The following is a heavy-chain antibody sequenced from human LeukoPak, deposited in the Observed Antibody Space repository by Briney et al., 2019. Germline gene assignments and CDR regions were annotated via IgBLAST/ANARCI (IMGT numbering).Heavy chain of an antibody. J-gene: IGHJ5*02. V-gene: IGHV3-9*01. Sequence: GGSLRLSCAASGFTFDDYAMHWVRQRPGKGLEWGSGISSNSDAVAYADSLKGRFTISRDNAKNSLYLQMNSLRDEDTAFYYCAKDRWTIFGVSSGVGWFDPWGQGTLVSVSS. D-gene: IGHD3-3*01. CDR1: GFTFDDYA. CDR3: AKDRWTIFGVSSGVGWFDP. CDR2: ISSNSDAV.